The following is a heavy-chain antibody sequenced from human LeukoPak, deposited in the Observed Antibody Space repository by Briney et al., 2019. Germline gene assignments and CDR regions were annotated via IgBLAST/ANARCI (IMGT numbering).Heavy chain of an antibody. CDR3: ARDTWRPYCGGDCSTLDAFDI. J-gene: IGHJ3*02. CDR2: ISSSSSYI. D-gene: IGHD2-21*02. CDR1: GGSISSYY. Sequence: ETLSLTCTVSGGSISSYYWSWIRQAPGKGLEWVSSISSSSSYIYYADSVKGRFTISRDNAKNSLYLQMNSLRAEDTAVYYCARDTWRPYCGGDCSTLDAFDIWGQGTMVTVSS. V-gene: IGHV3-21*01.